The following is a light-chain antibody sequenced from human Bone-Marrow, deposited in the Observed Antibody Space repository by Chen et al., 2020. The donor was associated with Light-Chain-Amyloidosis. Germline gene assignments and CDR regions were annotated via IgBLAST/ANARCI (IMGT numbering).Light chain of an antibody. Sequence: SYVLTQPSSVLVAPGQTATIACGGNNIGSTSVHWYQQTPGQAPLLVVYDDSDRPSGIPERLSGSNSWNTATRPISRVEAGDEADYYCQVWDRSSDRPVFGGGTKLTVL. CDR2: DDS. CDR1: NIGSTS. CDR3: QVWDRSSDRPV. V-gene: IGLV3-21*02. J-gene: IGLJ3*02.